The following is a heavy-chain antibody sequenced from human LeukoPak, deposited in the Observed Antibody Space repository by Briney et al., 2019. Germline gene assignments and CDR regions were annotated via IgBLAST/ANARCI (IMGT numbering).Heavy chain of an antibody. CDR3: AKDHVYGGADD. D-gene: IGHD4-23*01. V-gene: IGHV3-43*02. J-gene: IGHJ4*02. Sequence: GGSLRLSCAASGFTFNRYAMHWVRQAPGKGLEWVGLISGDGITTYYLDSVKGRFTISRDNSKNSLYLHLNSLRSEDTALYYCAKDHVYGGADDWGQGTLVTVSS. CDR2: ISGDGITT. CDR1: GFTFNRYA.